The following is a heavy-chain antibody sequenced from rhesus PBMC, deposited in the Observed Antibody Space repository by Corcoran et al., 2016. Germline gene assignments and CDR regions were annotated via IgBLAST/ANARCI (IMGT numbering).Heavy chain of an antibody. J-gene: IGHJ4*01. CDR3: ARHERLTGLDY. CDR1: GGSISGGYD. V-gene: IGHV4-76*01. D-gene: IGHD7-45*01. CDR2: IDGSSEST. Sequence: QVQLQESGPGLVKPSETLSLTCAVSGGSISGGYDWSWIRQPPGKGLEWIGYIDGSSESTHTKPSLKSRVTISKDPSKNQFSRNLRSVTAADTAVYFCARHERLTGLDYWGQGVLVTVSS.